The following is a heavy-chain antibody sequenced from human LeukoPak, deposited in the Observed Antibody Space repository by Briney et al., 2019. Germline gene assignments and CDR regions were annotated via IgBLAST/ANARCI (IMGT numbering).Heavy chain of an antibody. Sequence: GGSLRLSCAASGFTFSSYAMSWVRQAPGKGLEWVSAISGSGGSTYYADSVKGRFTISRDNSKNTLYLQMNSLRAEDTAVYYCATRLNSGSFFDAFDIWGQGTMVTVSS. V-gene: IGHV3-23*01. J-gene: IGHJ3*02. CDR2: ISGSGGST. CDR3: ATRLNSGSFFDAFDI. D-gene: IGHD1-26*01. CDR1: GFTFSSYA.